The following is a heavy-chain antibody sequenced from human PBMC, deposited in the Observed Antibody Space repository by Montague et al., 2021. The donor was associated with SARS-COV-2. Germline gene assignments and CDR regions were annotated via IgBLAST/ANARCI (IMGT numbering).Heavy chain of an antibody. J-gene: IGHJ4*02. CDR2: IYYSGGA. Sequence: SETLSLTCSVSAGSISGHYLAWIRQPPGKGLEWIAYIYYSGGALXNPSLQSRVTMSVDTSNNQFSLNLTSVTAADTAVCFCAASGRRGYSNPFHHCGRGSLVTVSS. CDR3: AASGRRGYSNPFHH. D-gene: IGHD4-11*01. CDR1: AGSISGHY. V-gene: IGHV4-59*11.